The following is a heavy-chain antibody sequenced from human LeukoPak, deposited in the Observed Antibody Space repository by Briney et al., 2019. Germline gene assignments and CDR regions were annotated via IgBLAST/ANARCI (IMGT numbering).Heavy chain of an antibody. V-gene: IGHV4-61*02. CDR2: IYTSGST. CDR1: GGSISSGSYY. Sequence: SETLSLTCTVSGGSISSGSYYWSWIRQPAGKGLEWIGRIYTSGSTNYNPSLKSRVTISVDTSKNQFSLKLSSVTAADTAVYYCARTPYCSSTSCYRRFGFDPWGQGTLVTVSS. CDR3: ARTPYCSSTSCYRRFGFDP. D-gene: IGHD2-2*01. J-gene: IGHJ5*02.